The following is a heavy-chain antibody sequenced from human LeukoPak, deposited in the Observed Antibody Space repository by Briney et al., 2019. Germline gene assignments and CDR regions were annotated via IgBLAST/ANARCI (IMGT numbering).Heavy chain of an antibody. CDR1: GFTFSSYS. J-gene: IGHJ4*02. Sequence: TGGSLRLSCAASGFTFSSYSMNWVRQAPGKGLVWVSRIDTDGSKTDHADSVKGRFTISRDNSKNTLYLQMNSLKPEDTAVYFCARDSRLKWTEYYFDFWGQGTLVTVSS. D-gene: IGHD3/OR15-3a*01. V-gene: IGHV3-74*01. CDR3: ARDSRLKWTEYYFDF. CDR2: IDTDGSKT.